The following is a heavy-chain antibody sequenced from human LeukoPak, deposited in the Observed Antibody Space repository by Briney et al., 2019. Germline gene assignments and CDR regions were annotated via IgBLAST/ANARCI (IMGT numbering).Heavy chain of an antibody. V-gene: IGHV3-53*01. CDR3: ARVTRDGYNTWYFDY. CDR1: GFTVSSNY. D-gene: IGHD5-24*01. Sequence: GGSLRLSCAASGFTVSSNYMSWVRQAPGKGLEWVSVIYSGGSTYYADSVKGRFTISRDNSKNTLYLQMNSLRAEDTAVYYCARVTRDGYNTWYFDYWGQGILVTVSS. CDR2: IYSGGST. J-gene: IGHJ4*02.